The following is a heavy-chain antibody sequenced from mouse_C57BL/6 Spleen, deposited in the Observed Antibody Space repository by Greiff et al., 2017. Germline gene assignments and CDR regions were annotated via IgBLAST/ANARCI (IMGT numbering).Heavy chain of an antibody. J-gene: IGHJ2*01. CDR3: ARRGANCDEGCYFDY. Sequence: QVQLQQSGAELARPGASVKLSCKASGYTFTSYGISWVKQRTGQGLEWIGEIYPRSGNTYYNEKFKGKATLTADKSSSTAYMELRSLTSEDSAVYFCARRGANCDEGCYFDYWGQGTTLTVSS. V-gene: IGHV1-81*01. D-gene: IGHD4-1*01. CDR2: IYPRSGNT. CDR1: GYTFTSYG.